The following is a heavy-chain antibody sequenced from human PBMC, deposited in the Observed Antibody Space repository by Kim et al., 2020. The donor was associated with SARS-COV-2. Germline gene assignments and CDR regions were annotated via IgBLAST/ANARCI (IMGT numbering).Heavy chain of an antibody. Sequence: GGSLRLSCAASGFTFSSYSMNWVRQAPGKGLEWVSSISSSSSYIYYADSVKGRFTISRDNAKNSLYLQMNSLRAEDTAVYYCAREGYCSSTSCYTAFLPYYYYGMDVWGQGTTVTVSS. CDR3: AREGYCSSTSCYTAFLPYYYYGMDV. J-gene: IGHJ6*02. CDR2: ISSSSSYI. V-gene: IGHV3-21*01. D-gene: IGHD2-2*02. CDR1: GFTFSSYS.